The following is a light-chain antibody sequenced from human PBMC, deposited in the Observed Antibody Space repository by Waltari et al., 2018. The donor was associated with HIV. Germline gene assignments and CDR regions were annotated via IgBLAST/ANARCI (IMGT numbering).Light chain of an antibody. CDR2: GNK. CDR1: PPNIGADYD. J-gene: IGLJ2*01. CDR3: QSYDITLSASVV. V-gene: IGLV1-40*01. Sequence: QSVLTPPPSVSGAPGQRVTISCTGSPPNIGADYDVPWYQQIPGTAPKLLISGNKNRPSGVPDRFSASKSGTSASLTITGLQAEDEADYFCQSYDITLSASVVFGGGTKLTVL.